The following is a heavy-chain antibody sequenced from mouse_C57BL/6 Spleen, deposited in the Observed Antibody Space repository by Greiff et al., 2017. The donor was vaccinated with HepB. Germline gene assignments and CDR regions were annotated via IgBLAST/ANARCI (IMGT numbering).Heavy chain of an antibody. Sequence: EVQLQQSGPELVKPGASVKMSCKASGSTFTDYNMHWVKQSHGKSLEWIGYINPNNGGTSYNQKFKGKATLTVNKSSSTAYMELRSLTSEDSAVYYCARGYYGSSYEYAMDYWGQGTSVTVSS. CDR3: ARGYYGSSYEYAMDY. CDR1: GSTFTDYN. V-gene: IGHV1-22*01. J-gene: IGHJ4*01. D-gene: IGHD1-1*01. CDR2: INPNNGGT.